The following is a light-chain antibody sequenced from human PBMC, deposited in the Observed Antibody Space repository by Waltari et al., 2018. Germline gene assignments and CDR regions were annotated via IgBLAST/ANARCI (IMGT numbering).Light chain of an antibody. CDR3: SSFTSSSPLV. CDR1: ISDVGGYNY. J-gene: IGLJ1*01. Sequence: QSALTQPASVSGSPGQSITISCTGTISDVGGYNYVAWYQQHPGKAPKLLIYDVTNRPSVVSNRFSGSKSGNTASLTISGLQAEDEADYHCSSFTSSSPLVFGTGTKVTVL. V-gene: IGLV2-14*03. CDR2: DVT.